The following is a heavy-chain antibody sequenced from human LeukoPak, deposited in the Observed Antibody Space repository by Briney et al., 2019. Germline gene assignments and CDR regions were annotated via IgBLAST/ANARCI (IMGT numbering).Heavy chain of an antibody. CDR3: AKENYGIVTGYHYFDY. Sequence: GGSLRLSCAASGFTFSTCGMHWVRQPPGKGREWVAFIQYDGSNTYYADSVKGRFTISRDNSKNTLYLQMNSLRAEDTAVSYCAKENYGIVTGYHYFDYWGQGTLVTVSS. V-gene: IGHV3-30*02. CDR1: GFTFSTCG. CDR2: IQYDGSNT. J-gene: IGHJ4*02. D-gene: IGHD3-9*01.